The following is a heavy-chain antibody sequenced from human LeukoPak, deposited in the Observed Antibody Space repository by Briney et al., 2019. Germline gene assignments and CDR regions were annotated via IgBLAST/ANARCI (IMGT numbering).Heavy chain of an antibody. J-gene: IGHJ5*02. CDR2: ISWNSGSI. V-gene: IGHV3-9*01. CDR3: AKGDDRSWFDP. Sequence: GGSLRLSCAASGFTFDDYAMHWVRQAPGKGLEWVSGISWNSGSIGYADSVKGRFTISRDNAKNSLYLQMNSLRAGDTALYYCAKGDDRSWFDPWGQGTLVTVSS. CDR1: GFTFDDYA. D-gene: IGHD3-16*01.